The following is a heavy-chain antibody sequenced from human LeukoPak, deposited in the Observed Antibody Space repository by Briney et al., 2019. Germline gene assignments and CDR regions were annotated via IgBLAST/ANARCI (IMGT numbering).Heavy chain of an antibody. Sequence: SETLSLTCTVSGDSISSSTYYWGWIRQPPGKGLEWIGSIFYSGSTYYNPSLKSRVTISVDTSKNQFSLKLSSVTAADTAVYYCARVEWFGEFLPGDIWGQGTMVTVSS. J-gene: IGHJ3*02. CDR3: ARVEWFGEFLPGDI. D-gene: IGHD3-10*01. CDR2: IFYSGST. V-gene: IGHV4-39*07. CDR1: GDSISSSTYY.